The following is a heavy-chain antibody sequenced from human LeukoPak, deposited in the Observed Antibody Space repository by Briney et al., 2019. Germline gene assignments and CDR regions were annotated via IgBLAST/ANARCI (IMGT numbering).Heavy chain of an antibody. Sequence: SETLSLTCTVSGGSISSYYWSWIRQSPGKGLEWIGYIYYGGSANYNPSLKSRVTILIDTSWNQFSLRLSSVTAADTAVYYCARHAGGYSYETWGQGTLVTVSS. D-gene: IGHD5-18*01. CDR1: GGSISSYY. CDR2: IYYGGSA. CDR3: ARHAGGYSYET. J-gene: IGHJ4*02. V-gene: IGHV4-59*01.